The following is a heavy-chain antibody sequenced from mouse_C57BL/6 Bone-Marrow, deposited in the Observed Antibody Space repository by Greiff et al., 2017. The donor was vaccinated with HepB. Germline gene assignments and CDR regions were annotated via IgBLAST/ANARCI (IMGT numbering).Heavy chain of an antibody. D-gene: IGHD3-2*02. CDR2: INPNNGGT. CDR1: GYTFTDYY. V-gene: IGHV1-26*01. CDR3: ARVGGRQLRHMDY. J-gene: IGHJ4*01. Sequence: EVQLQQSGPELVKPGASVKISCKASGYTFTDYYMNWVKQSHGKSLEWIGDINPNNGGTSYNQKFKGKATLTVDKSSSTAYMELRSLTSEDSAVYYCARVGGRQLRHMDYWGQGTSVTVSS.